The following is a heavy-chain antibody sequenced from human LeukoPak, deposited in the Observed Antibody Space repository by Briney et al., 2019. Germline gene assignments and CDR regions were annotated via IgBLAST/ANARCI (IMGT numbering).Heavy chain of an antibody. CDR1: GITLSNYG. Sequence: PGGSLRLSCAVSGITLSNYGMSWVRQAPGKGLECVAGISDSAGRTKYADSVKGRFTISRDNPKNTLYLQMNSLRAEDTAVYFCAKRGVVIRVILVGFHKEAYYFDSWGQGALVTVFS. D-gene: IGHD3-22*01. CDR2: ISDSAGRT. CDR3: AKRGVVIRVILVGFHKEAYYFDS. V-gene: IGHV3-23*01. J-gene: IGHJ4*02.